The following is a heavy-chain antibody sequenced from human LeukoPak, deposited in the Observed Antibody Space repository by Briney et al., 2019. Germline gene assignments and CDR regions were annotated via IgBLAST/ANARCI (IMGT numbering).Heavy chain of an antibody. CDR3: ARRIAVAGTRYYYGMDV. CDR1: GGSISSSSYY. J-gene: IGHJ6*02. Sequence: SETLSLTCTVSGGSISSSSYYWGWIRQPPGKGLEWIGSIYYSGRTYYNPSLKSRVTISVDTSKNQFSLKLSSVTAADTAVYYCARRIAVAGTRYYYGMDVWGQGTTVTVSS. D-gene: IGHD6-19*01. V-gene: IGHV4-39*07. CDR2: IYYSGRT.